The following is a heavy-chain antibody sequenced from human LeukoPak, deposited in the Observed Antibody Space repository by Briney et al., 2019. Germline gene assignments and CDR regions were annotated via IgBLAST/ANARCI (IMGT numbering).Heavy chain of an antibody. V-gene: IGHV6-1*01. CDR2: TYYRSKWYN. D-gene: IGHD1-26*01. CDR1: GDSVSSNSAA. CDR3: ARELIHRGGSYPDY. Sequence: SQTLSLTCAISGDSVSSNSAAWTWIRQSPSRGLQWLGRTYYRSKWYNDYAVSVKSRITVNPDISKNQFSLQLNSVTPEDTAVYFCARELIHRGGSYPDYWGQGTLVTVSS. J-gene: IGHJ4*02.